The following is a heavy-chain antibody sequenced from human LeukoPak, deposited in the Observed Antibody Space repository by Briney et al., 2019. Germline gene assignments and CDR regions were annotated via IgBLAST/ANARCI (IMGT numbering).Heavy chain of an antibody. V-gene: IGHV4-31*03. CDR1: GGSISSGGYY. Sequence: SETLSLTCTVSGGSISSGGYYWSWIRQHPGKGLEWIGYIYYSGSTYYNPSLKSRVTISVDTSKNQFSLKLSSVTAADTAVYYCARGITTIYYFDYWGQGTLVTVSS. D-gene: IGHD2/OR15-2a*01. CDR2: IYYSGST. J-gene: IGHJ4*02. CDR3: ARGITTIYYFDY.